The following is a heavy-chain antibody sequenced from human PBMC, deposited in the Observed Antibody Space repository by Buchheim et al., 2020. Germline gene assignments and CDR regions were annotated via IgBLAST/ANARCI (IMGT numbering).Heavy chain of an antibody. CDR2: IYHSGST. CDR3: ARGWALRGGPLGLGYNWFDP. D-gene: IGHD7-27*01. J-gene: IGHJ5*02. CDR1: GGSISSYY. Sequence: QVQLQESGPGLVKPSETLSLTCTVSGGSISSYYWSWIRQPPGKGLEWIGYIYHSGSTYYNPSLKSRVTISVDRSKNQFSLKLSSVTAADTAVYYCARGWALRGGPLGLGYNWFDPWGQGTL. V-gene: IGHV4-59*12.